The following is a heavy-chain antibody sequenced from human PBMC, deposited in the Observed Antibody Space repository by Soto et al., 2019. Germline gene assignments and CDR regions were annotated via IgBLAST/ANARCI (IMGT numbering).Heavy chain of an antibody. V-gene: IGHV3-9*01. Sequence: EVQLVESGGGLVQPGRSLRLSCAASGFTFDDYSMHWVRQAPGKGLEWVSGISWNSGSIGYADSVKGRFTISRDNATNSLYLQMNSLRAEDTALYYCAKDSAHWYYFDYWGQGTLVTVSS. CDR3: AKDSAHWYYFDY. D-gene: IGHD2-8*02. CDR1: GFTFDDYS. CDR2: ISWNSGSI. J-gene: IGHJ4*02.